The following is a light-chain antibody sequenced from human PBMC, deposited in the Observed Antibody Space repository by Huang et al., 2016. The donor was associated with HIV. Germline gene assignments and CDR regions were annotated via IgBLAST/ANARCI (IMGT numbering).Light chain of an antibody. J-gene: IGKJ2*01. V-gene: IGKV4-1*01. CDR2: CAS. CDR1: PSVLYNSNNENS. CDR3: QQYYTIPYT. Sequence: DIVLTQSPDSLAVSLGERAPINCTFIPSVLYNSNNENSVGWFQQKPGKPPNLLIYCASTRQSGVPDRFSGSGAGTDFILTISSLQAEDVAVYYCQQYYTIPYTFGQGTKLEIK.